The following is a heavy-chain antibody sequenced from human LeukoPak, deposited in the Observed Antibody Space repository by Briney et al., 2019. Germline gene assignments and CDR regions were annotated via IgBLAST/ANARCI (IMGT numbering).Heavy chain of an antibody. J-gene: IGHJ4*02. CDR3: ARLPYDEPDY. CDR2: ISPNSGGT. Sequence: ASVKVSCKASGYTFTYYYVHWVRQAPGQGLEWMGCISPNSGGTHYAQNFQGRVTMTRDTSISTAYMGLSRLRSDDTAVYFCARLPYDEPDYWGQGTLVTVSS. CDR1: GYTFTYYY. V-gene: IGHV1-2*02. D-gene: IGHD3-3*01.